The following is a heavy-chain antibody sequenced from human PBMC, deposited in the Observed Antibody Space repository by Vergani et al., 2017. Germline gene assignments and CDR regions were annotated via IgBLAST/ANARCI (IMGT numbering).Heavy chain of an antibody. Sequence: EVQLLESGGGLVQPGGSLRLSCAASGFTFSSYAMSWVRQAPGKGLEWVSAIYSGGSTYYADSGKGRFTISRDNSKKTLYLQMNSLRAEDTAVYYCARKGYGSGRAYYYYGMDVWGQGTTVTVSS. CDR3: ARKGYGSGRAYYYYGMDV. CDR1: GFTFSSYA. D-gene: IGHD3-10*01. CDR2: IYSGGST. J-gene: IGHJ6*02. V-gene: IGHV3-66*01.